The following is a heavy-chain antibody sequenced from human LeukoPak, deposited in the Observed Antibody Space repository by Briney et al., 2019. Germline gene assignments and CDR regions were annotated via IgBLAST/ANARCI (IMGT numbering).Heavy chain of an antibody. V-gene: IGHV3-53*01. J-gene: IGHJ4*02. Sequence: PGGSLRLSCAASGFTVSSNYMSWVRQAPGKGLEWASVIYSGGSTYYADSVKGRFTISRDNSKNTLFLQMNSLRAEDTAVYYCAREGLHLSPPHYYFDYWGQGTLVTVSS. CDR3: AREGLHLSPPHYYFDY. CDR1: GFTVSSNY. D-gene: IGHD3-16*02. CDR2: IYSGGST.